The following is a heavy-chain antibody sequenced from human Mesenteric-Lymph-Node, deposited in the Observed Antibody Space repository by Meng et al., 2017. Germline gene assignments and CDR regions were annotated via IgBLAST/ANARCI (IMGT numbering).Heavy chain of an antibody. D-gene: IGHD1-26*01. Sequence: GGSLRLSCEGSGFSNTYWMHWVRQAPGKGLVWVSRINVEGSKISYADSVKGRFTISRDNSKNTLYLQMNSLRLEDTAVYYCARGGSVLGYFGLWGRGTLVTVSS. J-gene: IGHJ2*01. V-gene: IGHV3-74*01. CDR1: GFSNTYW. CDR3: ARGGSVLGYFGL. CDR2: INVEGSKI.